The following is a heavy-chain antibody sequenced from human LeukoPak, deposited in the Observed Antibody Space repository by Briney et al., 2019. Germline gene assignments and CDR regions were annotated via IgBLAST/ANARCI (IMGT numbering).Heavy chain of an antibody. CDR1: GFSFSSYN. CDR3: ARDSEGFGATYFDY. V-gene: IGHV3-21*01. D-gene: IGHD3-16*01. Sequence: GGSLRLSCVASGFSFSSYNMNWVRQATGKGLEWVSSISRSASNIYYADSVKGRFTISRDNAKNSFYLQMNSLRAEDTAVFYCARDSEGFGATYFDYWGQGTLVTVSS. J-gene: IGHJ4*02. CDR2: ISRSASNI.